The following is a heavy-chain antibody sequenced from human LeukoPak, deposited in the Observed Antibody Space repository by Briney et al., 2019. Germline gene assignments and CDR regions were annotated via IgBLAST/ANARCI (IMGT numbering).Heavy chain of an antibody. CDR3: AREVLPAANYYGMDV. J-gene: IGHJ6*02. V-gene: IGHV4-30-4*01. CDR1: GGSISSGDYY. CDR2: IYYSGST. D-gene: IGHD2-2*01. Sequence: PSQTLSLTCTVSGGSISSGDYYWSWIRQPPGKGLEWIGYIYYSGSTYYNPSLKGRVTISVDTSKNQFSLKLSSVTAADTAVYYCAREVLPAANYYGMDVWGQGTTVTVSS.